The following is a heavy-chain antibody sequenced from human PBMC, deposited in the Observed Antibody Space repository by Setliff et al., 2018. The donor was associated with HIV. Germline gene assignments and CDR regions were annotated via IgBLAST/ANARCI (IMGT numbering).Heavy chain of an antibody. D-gene: IGHD3-16*02. CDR1: GFTFSSYS. CDR2: ISATGTI. CDR3: ARLWSYDYVWGSYRPVDY. V-gene: IGHV3-48*01. J-gene: IGHJ4*02. Sequence: ETLSLSCAASGFTFSSYSMNWVRQTPGKGLEWISYISATGTIKYADSVKGRFTISRDNAKNTLYLQMNSLRAEDTGVYYCARLWSYDYVWGSYRPVDYWGRGTLVTVSS.